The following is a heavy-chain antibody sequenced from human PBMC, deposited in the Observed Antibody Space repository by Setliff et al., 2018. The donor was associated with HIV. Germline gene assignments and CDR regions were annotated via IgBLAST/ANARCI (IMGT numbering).Heavy chain of an antibody. V-gene: IGHV3-49*04. D-gene: IGHD4-17*01. CDR3: AKDGYSDYLNSYFDY. J-gene: IGHJ4*02. CDR1: GFTFSEYA. Sequence: PGGSLRLSCTTSGFTFSEYAINWVRQAPGKGLEWVGFIRSKNYGETTESAASVKDRFTFSRVDSKSIAYLQVSSLKTEDTAIYYCAKDGYSDYLNSYFDYWGQGTRVTVSS. CDR2: IRSKNYGETT.